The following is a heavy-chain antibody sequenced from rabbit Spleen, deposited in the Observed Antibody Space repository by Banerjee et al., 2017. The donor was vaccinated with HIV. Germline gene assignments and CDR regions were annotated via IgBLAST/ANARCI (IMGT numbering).Heavy chain of an antibody. Sequence: QSLEESGGDLVKPGASLTLTCTASGFSFSSSYWICWVRQAPGKGLEWIACIYAGSSGSTYYASWAKGRFTISKNSSTTMTLQMTSLTAADTATYFCARDLDGVIGWNFGWWGPGTLVTVS. CDR1: GFSFSSSYW. D-gene: IGHD1-1*01. J-gene: IGHJ4*01. CDR3: ARDLDGVIGWNFGW. V-gene: IGHV1S40*01. CDR2: IYAGSSGST.